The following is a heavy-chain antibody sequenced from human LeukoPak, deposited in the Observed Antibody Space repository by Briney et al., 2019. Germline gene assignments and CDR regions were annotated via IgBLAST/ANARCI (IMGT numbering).Heavy chain of an antibody. CDR2: MNPNSGNT. J-gene: IGHJ3*02. D-gene: IGHD2-2*01. V-gene: IGHV1-8*03. CDR1: GYTFTSYD. Sequence: ASVKVPCKASGYTFTSYDINWVRQATGQGLGWMGWMNPNSGNTGYAQKFQGRVTITRNTSISTAYMELSSLRSEDTAVYYCTTERGGYALDAFDIWGQGTMVTVSS. CDR3: TTERGGYALDAFDI.